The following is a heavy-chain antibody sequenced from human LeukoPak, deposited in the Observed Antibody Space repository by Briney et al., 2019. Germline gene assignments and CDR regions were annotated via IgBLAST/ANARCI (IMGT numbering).Heavy chain of an antibody. V-gene: IGHV3-21*01. CDR3: ARGTTGTTGRGDY. J-gene: IGHJ4*02. D-gene: IGHD1-1*01. CDR2: ISSSSSYI. Sequence: GGSLRLSCAASGFTFSSYSMNWVHQAPGKGLEWVSSISSSSSYIYYADSVKGRFTISRDNAKNSLYLQMNSLRAEDTAVYYCARGTTGTTGRGDYWGQGTLVTVSS. CDR1: GFTFSSYS.